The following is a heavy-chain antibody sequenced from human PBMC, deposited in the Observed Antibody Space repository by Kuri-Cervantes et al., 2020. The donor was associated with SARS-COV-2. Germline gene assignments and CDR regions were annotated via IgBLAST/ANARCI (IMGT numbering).Heavy chain of an antibody. Sequence: GESLKISCAASGFTFSSYSMNWVRQAPGKGLEWVSYISSSSSTIYYADSVKGRFTISRDNAKNSLYLQMNSLRAEDTAVYYCARDRSSSWYYFDYCGQGTLVTVSS. CDR3: ARDRSSSWYYFDY. CDR2: ISSSSSTI. J-gene: IGHJ4*02. V-gene: IGHV3-48*01. CDR1: GFTFSSYS. D-gene: IGHD6-13*01.